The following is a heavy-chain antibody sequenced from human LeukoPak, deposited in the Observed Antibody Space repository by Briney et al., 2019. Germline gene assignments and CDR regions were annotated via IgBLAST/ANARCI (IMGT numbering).Heavy chain of an antibody. Sequence: SETLSLTCTVSSGSISTYYWGWIRQPPGKGLEWIGCVYYSGTTYYNPSLKSRVTISVDTSKNQFSLKLHSVTASDTAVYYCARDGGTYGMDVWGQGTTVSVSS. J-gene: IGHJ6*02. D-gene: IGHD3-16*01. CDR1: SGSISTYY. CDR3: ARDGGTYGMDV. CDR2: VYYSGTT. V-gene: IGHV4-59*01.